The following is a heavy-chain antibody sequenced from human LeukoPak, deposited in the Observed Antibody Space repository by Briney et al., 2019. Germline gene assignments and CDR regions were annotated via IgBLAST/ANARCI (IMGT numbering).Heavy chain of an antibody. CDR3: AKDGSEPTYYDFRYFDY. D-gene: IGHD3-3*01. J-gene: IGHJ4*02. CDR2: ISSSSSYI. Sequence: SGGSLRLSCAASGFTFSSYSMNWVRQAPGKGLEWVSSISSSSSYIYYADSVKGRFTISRDNAKNSLYLQMNSLRAEDTALYYCAKDGSEPTYYDFRYFDYWGQGTLVTVSS. CDR1: GFTFSSYS. V-gene: IGHV3-21*04.